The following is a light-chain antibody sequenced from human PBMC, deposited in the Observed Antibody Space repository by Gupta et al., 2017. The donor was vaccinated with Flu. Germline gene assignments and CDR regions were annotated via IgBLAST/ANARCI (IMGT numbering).Light chain of an antibody. CDR2: LGS. V-gene: IGKV2-28*01. Sequence: IVMTKSPLSLPVTPGEPAAISCRSSQSLLHSNGHNYLDWYVQKPGQSPQLLILLGSSRASGVPDRFSGSGSGTDFTLKISRVEAEDVGVYYCMQALQTPMTFGPGTKVDIK. J-gene: IGKJ3*01. CDR3: MQALQTPMT. CDR1: QSLLHSNGHNY.